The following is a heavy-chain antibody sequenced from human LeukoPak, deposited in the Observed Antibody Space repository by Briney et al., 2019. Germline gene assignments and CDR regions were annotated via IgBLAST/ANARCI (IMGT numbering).Heavy chain of an antibody. Sequence: SETLSLTCTVSGGSISSYYWSWIRQPPGKGLEWIGYIYYSGSTNYNPSLKSRGTISVDTSKNQFSMKLSSVTAAETAVYYCARGLDFHDSSGDYWGQGTLVTVSS. CDR3: ARGLDFHDSSGDY. V-gene: IGHV4-59*01. J-gene: IGHJ4*02. CDR2: IYYSGST. D-gene: IGHD3-22*01. CDR1: GGSISSYY.